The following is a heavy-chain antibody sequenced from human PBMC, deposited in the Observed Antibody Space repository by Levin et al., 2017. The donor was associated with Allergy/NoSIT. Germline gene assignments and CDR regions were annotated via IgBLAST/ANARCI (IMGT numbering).Heavy chain of an antibody. CDR1: GYTFSSYY. CDR2: INPGGGST. V-gene: IGHV1-46*01. J-gene: IGHJ5*02. Sequence: ASVKVSCKASGYTFSSYYMHWVRQAPGQGLEWMGIINPGGGSTSYAQKFQGRVTMTRDTSTSTVYMELSSLRSDDTAVYYCARVLGGGRFDPWGQGTLVTVSS. CDR3: ARVLGGGRFDP. D-gene: IGHD3-16*01.